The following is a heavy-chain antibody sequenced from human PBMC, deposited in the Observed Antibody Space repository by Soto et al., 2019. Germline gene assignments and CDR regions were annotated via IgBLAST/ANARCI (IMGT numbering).Heavy chain of an antibody. CDR1: GYTFTSYA. D-gene: IGHD2-21*02. CDR2: INAGNGNT. V-gene: IGHV1-3*01. CDR3: ASPSQQLPRVVTAIPSYYYYYGMDV. Sequence: QVQLVQSGAEVKKPGASVKVSCKASGYTFTSYAMHWVRQAPGQRLEWMGWINAGNGNTKYSQKFQGRVTITRDTSASRAYMALSSLRSEDTAVYYCASPSQQLPRVVTAIPSYYYYYGMDVWGQGTTVTVSS. J-gene: IGHJ6*02.